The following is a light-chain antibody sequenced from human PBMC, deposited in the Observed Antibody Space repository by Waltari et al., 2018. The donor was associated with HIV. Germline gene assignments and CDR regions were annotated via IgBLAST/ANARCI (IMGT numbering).Light chain of an antibody. V-gene: IGKV3D-7*01. J-gene: IGKJ1*01. CDR1: QRVDSTF. CDR2: GAS. Sequence: EVVLTQSPATLSLSPGETATLSCRASQRVDSTFLSWYQQKPVQAPRLLIYGASTRVSGIPPRFSGSGSGTDFTLTISSLYPEDFAVYYCQQDYNLPGTFGQGTRVEIK. CDR3: QQDYNLPGT.